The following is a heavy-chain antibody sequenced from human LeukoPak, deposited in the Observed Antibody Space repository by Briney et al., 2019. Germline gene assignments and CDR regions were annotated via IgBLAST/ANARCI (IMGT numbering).Heavy chain of an antibody. CDR3: ARGDYGEPNWFDP. D-gene: IGHD4-17*01. CDR2: IYYSGST. J-gene: IGHJ5*02. V-gene: IGHV4-59*08. CDR1: GGSISSYY. Sequence: PSETLSLTCTVSGGSISSYYWSWIRQPPGKGLEWIGYIYYSGSTNYNPSLKSRVTISVDTSKNQFSLKLSSVTAADTAVYYCARGDYGEPNWFDPWGQGTLVTVSS.